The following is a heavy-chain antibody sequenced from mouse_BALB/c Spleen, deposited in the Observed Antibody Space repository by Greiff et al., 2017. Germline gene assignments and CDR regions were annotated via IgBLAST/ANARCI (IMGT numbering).Heavy chain of an antibody. V-gene: IGHV5-17*02. CDR2: ISSGSSTI. CDR1: GFTFSSFG. D-gene: IGHD2-3*01. Sequence: EVQLVESGGGLVQPGGSRKLSCAASGFTFSSFGMHWVRQAPEKGLEWVAYISSGSSTIYYADTVKGRFTISRDNPKNTLFLQMTSLRSEDTAMYYCARITPIYDGYYSYAMDYWGQGTSVTVSS. J-gene: IGHJ4*01. CDR3: ARITPIYDGYYSYAMDY.